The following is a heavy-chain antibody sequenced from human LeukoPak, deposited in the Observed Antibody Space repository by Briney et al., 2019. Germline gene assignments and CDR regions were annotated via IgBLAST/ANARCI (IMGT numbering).Heavy chain of an antibody. J-gene: IGHJ5*02. CDR2: IYTSGST. Sequence: KPSETLSLTCAVSNYSVSSGYYWSWIRQPAGKGLEWIGRIYTSGSTNYNPSLKSRVTISVDKSKNQFSLKLSSVTAADTAVYYCARDRGPYSSGWYWFDPWGQGTLVTVSS. CDR1: NYSVSSGYY. V-gene: IGHV4-4*07. D-gene: IGHD6-19*01. CDR3: ARDRGPYSSGWYWFDP.